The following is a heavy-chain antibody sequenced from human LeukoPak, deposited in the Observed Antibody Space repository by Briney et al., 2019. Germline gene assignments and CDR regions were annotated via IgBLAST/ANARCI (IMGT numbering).Heavy chain of an antibody. Sequence: GGSLRLSCAASGFTFSSYWMSWVRQAPGKGLEWVANIKHDGSENYYVDSVKGRFTISRDNAKNSLYLQMNSLRAEDTALYYCARVAAAGSDYWGQGTLVTVSS. D-gene: IGHD6-13*01. CDR3: ARVAAAGSDY. CDR1: GFTFSSYW. CDR2: IKHDGSEN. J-gene: IGHJ4*02. V-gene: IGHV3-7*01.